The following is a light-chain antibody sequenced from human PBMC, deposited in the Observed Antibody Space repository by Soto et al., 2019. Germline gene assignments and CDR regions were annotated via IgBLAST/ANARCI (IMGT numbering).Light chain of an antibody. J-gene: IGKJ4*01. CDR2: AAS. Sequence: DIQMTQSPSFVSASVGDRVTITCRASQGISSWLAWYQHRPGRAPKLLIHAASNLESGVPSRFSGSGSGTDFALTISSLQPDDFATYYCQQTTSFPLTFGGGTKVEIK. CDR3: QQTTSFPLT. CDR1: QGISSW. V-gene: IGKV1-12*01.